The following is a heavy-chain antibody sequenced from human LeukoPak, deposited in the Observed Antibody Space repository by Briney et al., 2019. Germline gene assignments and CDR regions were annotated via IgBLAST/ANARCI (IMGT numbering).Heavy chain of an antibody. Sequence: GGSLRLSGVASGFTFNTYSMNWFRQAPGKGLEWISYISSSSATIYYADSVKGRFTISRDNAKNSLYLQMNSLRAEDTAVYYCARGRDLFDSWGQGTLVIVSS. CDR2: ISSSSATI. CDR3: ARGRDLFDS. V-gene: IGHV3-48*04. CDR1: GFTFNTYS. J-gene: IGHJ4*02.